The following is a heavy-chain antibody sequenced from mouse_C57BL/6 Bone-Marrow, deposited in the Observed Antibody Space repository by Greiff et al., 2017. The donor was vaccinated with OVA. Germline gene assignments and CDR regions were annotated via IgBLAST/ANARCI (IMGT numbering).Heavy chain of an antibody. CDR2: ISSGGSYT. V-gene: IGHV5-6*01. CDR1: GFTFSSYG. Sequence: EVQLVESGGDLVKPGGSLKLSCAASGFTFSSYGMSWVRQTPDKRLEWVATISSGGSYTYYPDSVKGRFTISRDNAKNTLYLQMSSLKSEDTAMYYCARQGYYYGSSAWFAYWGQGTLVTVSA. D-gene: IGHD1-1*01. CDR3: ARQGYYYGSSAWFAY. J-gene: IGHJ3*01.